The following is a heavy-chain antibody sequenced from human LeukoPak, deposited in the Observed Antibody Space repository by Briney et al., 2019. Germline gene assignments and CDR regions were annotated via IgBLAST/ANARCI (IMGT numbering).Heavy chain of an antibody. D-gene: IGHD6-13*01. Sequence: ASVKVSCKASGYTFTSYGISWVRQAPGQGLEWMGWISAYNGNTNYAQKLQGRVTMTTDTSTSTAYMELRSLRSDDTAVYYCASSSHRGLGVPDYYYMDVWGKGTTVTVSS. CDR3: ASSSHRGLGVPDYYYMDV. CDR2: ISAYNGNT. V-gene: IGHV1-18*01. CDR1: GYTFTSYG. J-gene: IGHJ6*03.